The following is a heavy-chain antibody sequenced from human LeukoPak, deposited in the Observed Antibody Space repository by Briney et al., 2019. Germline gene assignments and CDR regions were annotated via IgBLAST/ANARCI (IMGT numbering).Heavy chain of an antibody. CDR3: AKDLSRAIFGVVIDY. V-gene: IGHV3-30*18. CDR2: ISYDGSNK. Sequence: GRSLRLSCAASGFTFSSYGMLWVRQAPGKGLEWVAVISYDGSNKYYADSVKGRFTISRDNSKNTLYLQMNSLRAEDTAVYYCAKDLSRAIFGVVIDYWGQGTLVTVSS. J-gene: IGHJ4*02. D-gene: IGHD3-3*01. CDR1: GFTFSSYG.